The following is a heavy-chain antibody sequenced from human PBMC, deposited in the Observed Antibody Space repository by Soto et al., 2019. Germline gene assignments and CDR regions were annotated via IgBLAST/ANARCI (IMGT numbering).Heavy chain of an antibody. V-gene: IGHV3-21*01. J-gene: IGHJ4*02. D-gene: IGHD1-26*01. CDR1: GFTFSSYS. CDR3: ARDKVGMGDYFDY. Sequence: EVQLVESGGGLVKPGGSLRLSCAASGFTFSSYSMNWVRQAPGRGLEWVASISSTSSYIYYADSVKGRFTISRDNARNSLYLQMNSLRAEDTALYYCARDKVGMGDYFDYWGQGTLVTVSS. CDR2: ISSTSSYI.